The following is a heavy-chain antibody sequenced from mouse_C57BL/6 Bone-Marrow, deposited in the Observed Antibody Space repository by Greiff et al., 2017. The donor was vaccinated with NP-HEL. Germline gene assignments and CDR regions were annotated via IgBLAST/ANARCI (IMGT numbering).Heavy chain of an antibody. V-gene: IGHV3-6*01. CDR2: ISYDGSN. CDR1: GYSITSGYY. CDR3: ARYYYGSSSWYFDV. D-gene: IGHD1-1*01. Sequence: ESGPGLVKPSQSLSLTCSVTGYSITSGYYWNWIRQFPGNKLEWMGYISYDGSNNYNPSLKNRISITRDTSKNQFFLKLNSVTTEDTATYYCARYYYGSSSWYFDVWGTGTTVTVSS. J-gene: IGHJ1*03.